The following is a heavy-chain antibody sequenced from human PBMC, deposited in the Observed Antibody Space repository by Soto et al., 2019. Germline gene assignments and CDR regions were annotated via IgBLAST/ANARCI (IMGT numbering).Heavy chain of an antibody. CDR3: AREGRGWHYFDY. Sequence: EVQLVETGGGLIQPGGSLRLSCAASGFTVSSNYMSWVRQAPGKGPEWVSVIYSGGSTYYADSVKGRFTISRDNSKNTLYLQMNSLRAEDTAVYYCAREGRGWHYFDYWGQGTLVSVSS. CDR2: IYSGGST. CDR1: GFTVSSNY. V-gene: IGHV3-53*02. J-gene: IGHJ4*02. D-gene: IGHD6-19*01.